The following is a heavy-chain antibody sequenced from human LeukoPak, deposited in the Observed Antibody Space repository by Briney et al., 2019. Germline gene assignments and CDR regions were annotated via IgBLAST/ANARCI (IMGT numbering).Heavy chain of an antibody. V-gene: IGHV3-21*01. J-gene: IGHJ4*02. D-gene: IGHD2-21*02. CDR1: GFTFSSYS. CDR3: AAAYCGGDCYSDFDY. CDR2: ISSSSSYI. Sequence: GGSLRLSCAASGFTFSSYSMNWVRQAPGKGLEWVSSISSSSSYIYYADSVKGRFTISRDNAKNSLYLQMNSLRAEDTAVYYCAAAYCGGDCYSDFDYWGQGTLVTVSS.